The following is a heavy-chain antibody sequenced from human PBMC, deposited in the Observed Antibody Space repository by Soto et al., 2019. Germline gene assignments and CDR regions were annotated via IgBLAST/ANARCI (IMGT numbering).Heavy chain of an antibody. CDR1: GYTFTSYA. J-gene: IGHJ4*02. CDR2: INAGNGNT. V-gene: IGHV1-3*01. CDR3: ARTGDGLFDY. D-gene: IGHD4-17*01. Sequence: PGESLKISCKASGYTFTSYAMHWVRQAPGQRLEWMGWINAGNGNTKYSQKFQGRVTITGDTSASTAYMELSSLRSEDTAVYYCARTGDGLFDYWGQGTLVPVSS.